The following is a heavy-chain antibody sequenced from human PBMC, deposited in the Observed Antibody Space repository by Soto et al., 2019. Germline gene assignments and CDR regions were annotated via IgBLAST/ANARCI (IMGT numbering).Heavy chain of an antibody. Sequence: QVQLQESGPGLVKPSETLSLTCTVSGGSISSYYWSWIRQPPGKGLEWIGYIYYSGSTNYNPSLKSRVTISVDTSKNQFSLKLSSVTAADTAVYYCARDQDCSGGSCYSESYYYYGMDVWGQGTTVTVSS. V-gene: IGHV4-59*01. CDR3: ARDQDCSGGSCYSESYYYYGMDV. CDR2: IYYSGST. D-gene: IGHD2-15*01. CDR1: GGSISSYY. J-gene: IGHJ6*02.